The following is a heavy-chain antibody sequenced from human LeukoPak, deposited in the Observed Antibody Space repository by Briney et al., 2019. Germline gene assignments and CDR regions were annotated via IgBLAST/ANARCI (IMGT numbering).Heavy chain of an antibody. D-gene: IGHD2-15*01. CDR2: ISSSSSYI. CDR1: GFTFSSYS. Sequence: GGSLRLSCAASGFTFSSYSMNWVRQAPGKGLEWVSSISSSSSYIYYADSVKGRFTISRDNAKNSLYLQMNSLRAEDTAVYYCARDKDMEDYFDYWGQGTLVTVSS. CDR3: ARDKDMEDYFDY. V-gene: IGHV3-21*01. J-gene: IGHJ4*02.